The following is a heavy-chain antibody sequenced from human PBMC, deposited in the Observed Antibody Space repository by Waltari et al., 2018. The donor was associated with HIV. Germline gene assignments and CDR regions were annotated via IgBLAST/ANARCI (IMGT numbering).Heavy chain of an antibody. CDR2: IYYSGST. D-gene: IGHD6-13*01. V-gene: IGHV4-30-4*01. CDR1: GGSISSGAYY. Sequence: QVQLQESGPGLVKPSQTLSLTCPVSGGSISSGAYYWSWIRQPPGKGLEWIGYIYYSGSTYYNPSLKSRVTISVDTSKNQFSLKLSSVTAADTAVYYCARDPRIAAADPYWYFDLWGRGTLVTVSS. J-gene: IGHJ2*01. CDR3: ARDPRIAAADPYWYFDL.